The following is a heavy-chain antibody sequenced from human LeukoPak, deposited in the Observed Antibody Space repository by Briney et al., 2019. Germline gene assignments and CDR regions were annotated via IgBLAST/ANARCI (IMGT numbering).Heavy chain of an antibody. CDR3: ARALEGWLQFLIDY. Sequence: PGGSLRLSCAASGFTFSSYAMSWVRQAPGKGLEWVSAISGSGGSTYYADSVKGRFTISRDNSKNTLYLQMNSLRAEDTAVYYCARALEGWLQFLIDYWGQGTLVTVSS. D-gene: IGHD5-24*01. CDR1: GFTFSSYA. CDR2: ISGSGGST. J-gene: IGHJ4*02. V-gene: IGHV3-23*01.